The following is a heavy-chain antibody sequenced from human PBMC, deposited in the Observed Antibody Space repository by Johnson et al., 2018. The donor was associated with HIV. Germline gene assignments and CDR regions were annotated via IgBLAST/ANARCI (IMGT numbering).Heavy chain of an antibody. Sequence: VQLVESGGGVVQPGRSLRLSCAASGFTFSTYAMHWVRQAPGKGLEWVSYISSSGSTIYYADSVKGRFTISRDNAKNSLYLQMNSLRAEDTAVYYCAAITLDAFDIWDQGTMVTVSS. CDR3: AAITLDAFDI. D-gene: IGHD5-12*01. V-gene: IGHV3-48*04. CDR1: GFTFSTYA. CDR2: ISSSGSTI. J-gene: IGHJ3*02.